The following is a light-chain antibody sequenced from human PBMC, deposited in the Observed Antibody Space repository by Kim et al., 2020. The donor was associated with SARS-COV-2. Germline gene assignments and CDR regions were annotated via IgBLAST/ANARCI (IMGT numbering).Light chain of an antibody. Sequence: PGESATLSCRASQSVSSYLAWYQQKPGQAPRLLIYDASNRATGIPARFSGSGSGTDFTLTISSLEPEDFAVYYCQQRSNWPPGFTFGGGTKVDIK. J-gene: IGKJ4*01. V-gene: IGKV3-11*01. CDR2: DAS. CDR3: QQRSNWPPGFT. CDR1: QSVSSY.